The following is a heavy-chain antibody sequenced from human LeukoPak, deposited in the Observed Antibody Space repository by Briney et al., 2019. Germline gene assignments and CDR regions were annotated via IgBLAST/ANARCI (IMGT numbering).Heavy chain of an antibody. CDR3: VRDPDYGENT. V-gene: IGHV1-18*01. CDR1: GYTFTSYG. Sequence: GASVKVSCKASGYTFTSYGISWVRQAPGRGLEWMGLITSYDGETNYAQKFQDRVTMTTDTATSTAFLEVRSLTSDDTAVYFCVRDPDYGENTWGQGTLVIVSS. CDR2: ITSYDGET. J-gene: IGHJ4*02. D-gene: IGHD4-17*01.